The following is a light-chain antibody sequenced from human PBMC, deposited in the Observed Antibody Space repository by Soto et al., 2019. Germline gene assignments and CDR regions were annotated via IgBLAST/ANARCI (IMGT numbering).Light chain of an antibody. CDR3: QQANSFPLT. Sequence: DIQMTQSPSSVSASVGDRVSITCRASQGISSWLAWYQQKPGRAPKLLIYTGSSLQSGVPSRFSGTGSGTDFTLTISSLQPEDVATYCQQANSFPLTFGGGTKVEIK. V-gene: IGKV1-12*01. CDR2: TGS. J-gene: IGKJ4*01. CDR1: QGISSW.